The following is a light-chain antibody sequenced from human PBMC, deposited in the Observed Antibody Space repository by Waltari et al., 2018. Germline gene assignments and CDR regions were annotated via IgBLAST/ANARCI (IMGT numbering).Light chain of an antibody. Sequence: SYELTQPPSVSVSQGQTARITCSGNALPKQYAYWYQQKPGQAPVVVIYRDKERPSGIPERFSGASSGTTVTLTISGVQAEDEADYYCQSADHSGNVVFGGGTNLAVL. V-gene: IGLV3-25*03. J-gene: IGLJ2*01. CDR1: ALPKQY. CDR3: QSADHSGNVV. CDR2: RDK.